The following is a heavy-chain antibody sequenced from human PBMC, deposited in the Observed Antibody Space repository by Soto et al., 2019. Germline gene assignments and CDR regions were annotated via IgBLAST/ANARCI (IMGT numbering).Heavy chain of an antibody. Sequence: QITLKESGPTLVNPTQTLTLTCTFSGFSLNTGGVGVGWIRQPPGKALEWLALIYWDDDKRYNPSLKTRVTVTKDTYKNQVVLTMTNMDPVDTATYYCAHRHYYYSRGYLFDDWGQGTLVTVAS. V-gene: IGHV2-5*02. CDR3: AHRHYYYSRGYLFDD. CDR2: IYWDDDK. CDR1: GFSLNTGGVG. D-gene: IGHD3-22*01. J-gene: IGHJ4*02.